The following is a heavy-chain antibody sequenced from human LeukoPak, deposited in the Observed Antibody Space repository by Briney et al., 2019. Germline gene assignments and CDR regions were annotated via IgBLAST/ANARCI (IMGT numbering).Heavy chain of an antibody. V-gene: IGHV4-39*07. D-gene: IGHD4-23*01. CDR3: ATPIEGFYGGNSFIYFQH. CDR2: IYYSGST. Sequence: SETLSLTCTVSGGSISSSSYYWGWIRQPPGKGLEWIGSIYYSGSTYYNPSLKSRVTISVDTSKNQFSLKLSSVTAADTAVYYCATPIEGFYGGNSFIYFQHWGQGTLVTVSS. J-gene: IGHJ1*01. CDR1: GGSISSSSYY.